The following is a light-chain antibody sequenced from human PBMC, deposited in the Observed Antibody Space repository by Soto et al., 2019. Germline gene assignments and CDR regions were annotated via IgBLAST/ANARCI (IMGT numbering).Light chain of an antibody. CDR1: SSNIGAGYD. CDR2: GNS. V-gene: IGLV1-40*01. J-gene: IGLJ3*02. CDR3: QSYDSSVSGSWV. Sequence: QSVLTQAPSVSGAPGQRVTISCTGSSSNIGAGYDVHWYQQLPGTAPKVLIYGNSNRPSGVPDRFSGSKSGTSASLAITGLQAEDEADYYCQSYDSSVSGSWVFGGGTKVTVL.